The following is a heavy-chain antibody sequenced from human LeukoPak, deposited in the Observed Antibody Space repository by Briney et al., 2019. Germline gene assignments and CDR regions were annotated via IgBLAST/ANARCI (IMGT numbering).Heavy chain of an antibody. V-gene: IGHV1-46*01. Sequence: ASVKVSCKASGYXFTSYYFHWVRQAPGQGLEWMGIINPSGDSTTYAQRFQDRITMTRDTSTSTVYMELSSLRSEDTAVYYCISIGRHLDPFDYWGQGTLVTVSS. CDR2: INPSGDST. CDR1: GYXFTSYY. J-gene: IGHJ4*02. CDR3: ISIGRHLDPFDY. D-gene: IGHD3-16*01.